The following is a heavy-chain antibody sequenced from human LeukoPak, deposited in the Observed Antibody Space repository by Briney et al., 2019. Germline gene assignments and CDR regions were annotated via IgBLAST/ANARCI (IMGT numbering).Heavy chain of an antibody. J-gene: IGHJ6*02. D-gene: IGHD3-10*01. CDR1: GFAFSSYA. Sequence: PGGSLRLSCAASGFAFSSYAMSWVRQAPGKGLEWVSAITGSGGSTFYADSVKGRFTFSRDNSKNTLYLQMNSLRAGNTAVYYCARMYGSGSYSDYYYYGMDVWGQGTTVTVSS. CDR3: ARMYGSGSYSDYYYYGMDV. CDR2: ITGSGGST. V-gene: IGHV3-23*01.